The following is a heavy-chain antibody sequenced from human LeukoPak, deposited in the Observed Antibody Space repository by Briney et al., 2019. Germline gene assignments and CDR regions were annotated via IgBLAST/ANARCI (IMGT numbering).Heavy chain of an antibody. CDR1: GGSISSYY. D-gene: IGHD4-17*01. Sequence: PSETLSLTCTVSGGSISSYYWSWIRQPPGKGLEWIGYIYYSGSTYYNPSLKSRVTISVDTSKNQFSLKLSSVTAADTAVYYCASGSTYYGDYDYWGQGTLVTASS. J-gene: IGHJ4*02. CDR2: IYYSGST. CDR3: ASGSTYYGDYDY. V-gene: IGHV4-59*06.